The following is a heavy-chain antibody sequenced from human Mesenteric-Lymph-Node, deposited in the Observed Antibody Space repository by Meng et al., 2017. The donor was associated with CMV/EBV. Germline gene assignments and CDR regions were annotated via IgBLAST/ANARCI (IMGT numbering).Heavy chain of an antibody. Sequence: GESLKISCAASGFTFDDYGMSWVRQAPGKGLEWVSLVYSAGYSTYYADSVKGRFTISRDNSRNTVYLQMNSLRAEDTAVYYCAKDFNPGESDYFYYGMDVWGQGTTVTVSS. CDR1: GFTFDDYG. CDR2: VYSAGYST. CDR3: AKDFNPGESDYFYYGMDV. V-gene: IGHV3-23*03. D-gene: IGHD3-16*01. J-gene: IGHJ6*02.